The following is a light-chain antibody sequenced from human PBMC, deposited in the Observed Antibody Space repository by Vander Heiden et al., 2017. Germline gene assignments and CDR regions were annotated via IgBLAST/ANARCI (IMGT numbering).Light chain of an antibody. Sequence: SYELTQPSSLSVSPGQTARITCSGDVVAKKYTRWFQQKPGQAPVLVIYKDTERPSGIPERFSGSSSGATVTLTISGAQVDDEADYYCYSAADNSLRVFGGGTKLTV. CDR3: YSAADNSLRV. J-gene: IGLJ3*02. CDR2: KDT. CDR1: VVAKKY. V-gene: IGLV3-27*01.